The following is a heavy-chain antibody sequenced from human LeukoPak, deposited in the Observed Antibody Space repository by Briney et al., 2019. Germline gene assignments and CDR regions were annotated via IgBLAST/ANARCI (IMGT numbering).Heavy chain of an antibody. J-gene: IGHJ4*02. D-gene: IGHD2-15*01. CDR2: ISDSGDRT. CDR3: ATLPGVDLPPDC. V-gene: IGHV3-23*01. CDR1: GFTFSSCT. Sequence: GGSLRLSCAASGFTFSSCTMNWIRQAPGKGLEWVSGISDSGDRTHYADSVKGRFTVSRDNSKNTLYLQMNSLRAEDTAVYYCATLPGVDLPPDCWGQGTLVTVSS.